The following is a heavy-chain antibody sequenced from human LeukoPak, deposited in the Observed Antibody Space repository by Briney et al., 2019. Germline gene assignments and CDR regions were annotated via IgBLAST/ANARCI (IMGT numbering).Heavy chain of an antibody. CDR2: ISTSSSII. CDR1: GFTFSTYS. CDR3: ARDCSSTICYDTPDFDY. D-gene: IGHD2-2*01. Sequence: GGSLRLSCAASGFTFSTYSMSWVRQAPGKGLEWVSYISTSSSIIYYADSVKGRFTISRDNAKNSLYLQMNSLGAEDTAVYFCARDCSSTICYDTPDFDYWGQGTLVTVSS. V-gene: IGHV3-48*01. J-gene: IGHJ4*02.